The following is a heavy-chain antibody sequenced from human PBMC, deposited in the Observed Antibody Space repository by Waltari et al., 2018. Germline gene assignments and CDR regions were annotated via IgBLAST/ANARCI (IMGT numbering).Heavy chain of an antibody. CDR3: ATEASDVGLPLAFDI. CDR1: GGSISSSSYY. J-gene: IGHJ3*02. V-gene: IGHV4-39*02. Sequence: QLQLQESGPGLVKPSETLSLTCTVSGGSISSSSYYWGWLRQPPGKGLEWIGSIYDSGGNDYNPSLKSRATTSVDTSKTQYSLMLSAVTAADTAVYYCATEASDVGLPLAFDIWGQGTMVTVSS. CDR2: IYDSGGN. D-gene: IGHD2-21*02.